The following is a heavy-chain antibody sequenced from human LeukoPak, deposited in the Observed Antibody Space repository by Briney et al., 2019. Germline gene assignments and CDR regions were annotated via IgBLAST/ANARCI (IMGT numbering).Heavy chain of an antibody. CDR3: VKSPTMIVVVSFDY. D-gene: IGHD3-22*01. CDR1: GFTFSSYA. V-gene: IGHV3-23*01. J-gene: IGHJ4*02. Sequence: GGSLRLSCAASGFTFSSYAMSWVRQAPGKGLEWVSAISGSGGSTYYADSVKGRFTISRDNSKNTLYLQMNSLRAEDTAVYYCVKSPTMIVVVSFDYWGQGTLVTVSS. CDR2: ISGSGGST.